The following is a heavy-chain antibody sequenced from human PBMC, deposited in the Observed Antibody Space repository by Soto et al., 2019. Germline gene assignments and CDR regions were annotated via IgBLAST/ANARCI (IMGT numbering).Heavy chain of an antibody. CDR3: ARNRIRVWFGELSYFDP. CDR2: INHSGST. Sequence: SETLSLTCAVHCGSFSGYYWSWIRQPPGKGLEWIGEINHSGSTNYNPSLKSRVTISVDTSKNQFSLKLSSVTAADTAVYYCARNRIRVWFGELSYFDPWGQGTLVTVSS. J-gene: IGHJ5*02. V-gene: IGHV4-34*01. D-gene: IGHD3-10*01. CDR1: CGSFSGYY.